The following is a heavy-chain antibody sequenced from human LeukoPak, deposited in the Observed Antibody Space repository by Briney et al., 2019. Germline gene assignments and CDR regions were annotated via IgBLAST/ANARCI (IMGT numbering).Heavy chain of an antibody. CDR2: ISSSGSTI. CDR3: ARVPSDIVVVVAARGRSDFDY. V-gene: IGHV3-48*03. CDR1: GFTFSSYE. J-gene: IGHJ4*02. Sequence: GGSLRLSCAASGFTFSSYEMNWVRQAPGKGLEWASYISSSGSTIYYADSVKGRFAISRDNAKNSLYLQMNSLRAEDTAVYYCARVPSDIVVVVAARGRSDFDYWGQGTLVTVSS. D-gene: IGHD2-15*01.